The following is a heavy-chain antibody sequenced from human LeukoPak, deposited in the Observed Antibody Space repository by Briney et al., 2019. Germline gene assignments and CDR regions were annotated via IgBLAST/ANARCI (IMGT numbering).Heavy chain of an antibody. CDR1: GFTFSSYA. J-gene: IGHJ4*02. V-gene: IGHV3-30*01. CDR3: ARSVGIAAAGTLIDY. Sequence: GRSLRLSCAASGFTFSSYAMHWVRQAPGKELEWVAVISYDGSNKYYADSVKGRFTISRDNSKNTLYLQMNSLRAEDTAVYYCARSVGIAAAGTLIDYWGQGTLVTVSS. CDR2: ISYDGSNK. D-gene: IGHD6-13*01.